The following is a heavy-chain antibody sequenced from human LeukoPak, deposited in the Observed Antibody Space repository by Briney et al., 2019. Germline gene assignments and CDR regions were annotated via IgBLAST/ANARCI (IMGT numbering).Heavy chain of an antibody. J-gene: IGHJ4*02. V-gene: IGHV3-74*01. CDR2: ISTDGSIT. CDR3: TRDSGAGDY. D-gene: IGHD1-26*01. CDR1: GFTFRAYC. Sequence: PGGSLRLSCAASGFTFRAYCMHWVRQAPGKGLVWVSRISTDGSITTYADSAKGRFTISRDNAKNTLYLQMNSLRAEDTAVYYCTRDSGAGDYWGQGTLVTVSS.